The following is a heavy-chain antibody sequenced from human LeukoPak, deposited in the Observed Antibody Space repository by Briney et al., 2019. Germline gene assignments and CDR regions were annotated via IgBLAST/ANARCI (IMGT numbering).Heavy chain of an antibody. J-gene: IGHJ5*02. CDR1: GGSISSSSYY. CDR2: IYYSGST. Sequence: SETLSLTCTVSGGSISSSSYYWGWIRQPPGKGLEWIGSIYYSGSTYYNPSLKSRVTISVDTSKNQFSLKLSSVTAADTAVYYCARPTSAGGYDPWGQGTLVTVSS. D-gene: IGHD1-26*01. V-gene: IGHV4-39*01. CDR3: ARPTSAGGYDP.